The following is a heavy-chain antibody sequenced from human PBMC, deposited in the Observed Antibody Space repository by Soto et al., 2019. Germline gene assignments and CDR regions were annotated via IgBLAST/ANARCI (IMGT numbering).Heavy chain of an antibody. Sequence: QITLKESGPTLVKPTQTLTLTCTFSGFSLSTSGVGVGWIRQPPGKALEWLALIYWNDDKRYSPSPKSRLTITKDTSKNQVVLTMTNMDPVDTATYYCARRYDPYYFDYWGQGTLVTVSS. CDR2: IYWNDDK. V-gene: IGHV2-5*01. CDR3: ARRYDPYYFDY. J-gene: IGHJ4*02. CDR1: GFSLSTSGVG. D-gene: IGHD1-1*01.